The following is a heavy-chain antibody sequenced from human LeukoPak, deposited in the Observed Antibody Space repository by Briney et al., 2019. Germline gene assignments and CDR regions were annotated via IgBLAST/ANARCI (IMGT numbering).Heavy chain of an antibody. CDR3: ARLYDGSAYHADHFDY. CDR2: ISWNSGSI. D-gene: IGHD3-22*01. Sequence: SGGSLRLSCAASGFTFDDYAMHWVRQAPGKGLEWVSGISWNSGSIGYADSVKGRFTISRDNAKNSLYLQMNSLRAEDTAVYYCARLYDGSAYHADHFDYWGQGTLVIVSS. CDR1: GFTFDDYA. J-gene: IGHJ4*02. V-gene: IGHV3-9*01.